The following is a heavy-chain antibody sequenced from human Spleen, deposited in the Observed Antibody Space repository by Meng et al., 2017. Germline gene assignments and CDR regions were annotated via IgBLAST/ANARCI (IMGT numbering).Heavy chain of an antibody. CDR3: SKTKKFYMSSIDH. V-gene: IGHV7-4-1*02. J-gene: IGHJ4*02. CDR2: INTNKSDP. CDR1: GCSFTTYT. D-gene: IGHD2/OR15-2a*01. Sequence: QVRLVQCGAVVKKPCATVEVFCKASGCSFTTYTIHWVRQAHGQRLEWLGLINTNKSDPTYSPYFTGLFVFSLITSNNTKYLQNISLSTEDTAMYYCSKTKKFYMSSIDHWGQGTLVTVSS.